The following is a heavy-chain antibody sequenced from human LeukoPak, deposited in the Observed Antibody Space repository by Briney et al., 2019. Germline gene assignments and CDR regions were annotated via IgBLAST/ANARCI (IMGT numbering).Heavy chain of an antibody. D-gene: IGHD1-26*01. CDR1: GLTFSGSA. J-gene: IGHJ4*02. Sequence: QPGGSLKLSCAASGLTFSGSAMHWVRQASGKGLEWVGRIRSKANSYATAYAASVKGRFTISRDDSKNTAYLQMNSPKTEDTAVYYCTRSIVGANTFDYWGQGTLVTVSS. CDR2: IRSKANSYAT. V-gene: IGHV3-73*01. CDR3: TRSIVGANTFDY.